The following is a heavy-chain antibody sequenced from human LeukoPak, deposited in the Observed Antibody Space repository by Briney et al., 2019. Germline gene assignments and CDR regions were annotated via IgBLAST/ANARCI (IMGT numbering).Heavy chain of an antibody. D-gene: IGHD1-1*01. CDR3: ARIRTGTTYYYAMDV. Sequence: SVKLCCNASGAIFSSHAISWVRQPPGQGLEWMGRIIPRFEIAIYAQMFQGRVTITADKATTTAYMELTSLRSEDTVVYYCARIRTGTTYYYAMDVWGQGTTVTVSS. CDR2: IIPRFEIA. J-gene: IGHJ6*02. V-gene: IGHV1-69*04. CDR1: GAIFSSHA.